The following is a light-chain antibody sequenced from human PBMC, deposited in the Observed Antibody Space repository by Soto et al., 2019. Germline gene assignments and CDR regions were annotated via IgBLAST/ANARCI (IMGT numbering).Light chain of an antibody. Sequence: QSALTQPASVSGSPGQSITISCTGTSSDVGGYNYVSWYQQHPGEAPKLMIYDVSNQPSGVSNRFSGSKSGNTAPLTISGLQAEDEADYYCSSYTSSSTRVFGTGTKVTVL. CDR3: SSYTSSSTRV. J-gene: IGLJ1*01. V-gene: IGLV2-14*01. CDR2: DVS. CDR1: SSDVGGYNY.